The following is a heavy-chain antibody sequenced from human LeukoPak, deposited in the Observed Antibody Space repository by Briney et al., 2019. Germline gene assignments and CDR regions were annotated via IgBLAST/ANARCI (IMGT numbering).Heavy chain of an antibody. CDR1: GFSVASIY. Sequence: PGGSLRLSCSASGFSVASIYMSWVRQAPGKGLQWVSVIHGNGGTGYAGSVRGRFTISRDNSKNTLHLQMDNLRAEDTAVYYCARGFHFYASGTYSGAFDYWGQGTLVTVSS. CDR2: IHGNGGT. V-gene: IGHV3-53*01. CDR3: ARGFHFYASGTYSGAFDY. D-gene: IGHD3-10*01. J-gene: IGHJ4*02.